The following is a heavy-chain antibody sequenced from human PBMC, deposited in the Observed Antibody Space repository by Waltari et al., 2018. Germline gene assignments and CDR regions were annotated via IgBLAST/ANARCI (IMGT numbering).Heavy chain of an antibody. CDR3: ARALVGAKDY. J-gene: IGHJ4*02. V-gene: IGHV3-48*03. CDR1: GFTFSSYE. CDR2: ISSSGSTI. Sequence: EVQLVESGGGLVQPGGSLRLSCAASGFTFSSYEMNWVRQAPGKGLEWVSYISSSGSTIYYADSVKGRFTISRDNAKNSLYLQMISLRAEDTAVYYCARALVGAKDYWGQGTLVTVSS. D-gene: IGHD1-26*01.